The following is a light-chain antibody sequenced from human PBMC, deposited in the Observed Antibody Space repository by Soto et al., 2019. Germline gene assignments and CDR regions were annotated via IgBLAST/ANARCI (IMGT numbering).Light chain of an antibody. CDR3: QQYNNWPRT. CDR1: QSVSIN. Sequence: EIVMTQPPATLSVSPGERATLSCRASQSVSINLAWYQQKPGQAPRLLIYGASSRATGIPARFSGSGSGTEFTLTISSLQSEDSAVYFCQQYNNWPRTFGQGTKVDI. J-gene: IGKJ1*01. V-gene: IGKV3-15*01. CDR2: GAS.